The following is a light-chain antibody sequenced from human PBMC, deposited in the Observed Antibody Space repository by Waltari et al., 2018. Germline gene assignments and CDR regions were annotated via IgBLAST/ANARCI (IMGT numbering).Light chain of an antibody. V-gene: IGKV1-8*01. J-gene: IGKJ2*01. CDR2: AAS. CDR1: QDVRAY. Sequence: AIRITQSPSSLAASTGDRLPVNCRASQDVRAYLAWYQQNPGKAPQLLIFAASTLQTGVPSRFSGSGSGTDFTLTIRSLQSEDFATYYCQQYYSQPYTFGQGTKLEI. CDR3: QQYYSQPYT.